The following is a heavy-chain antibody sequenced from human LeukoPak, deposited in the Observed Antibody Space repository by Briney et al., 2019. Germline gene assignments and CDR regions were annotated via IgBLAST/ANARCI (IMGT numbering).Heavy chain of an antibody. CDR3: ARERRENYYGSGSYYKAPFDY. Sequence: SETLSLTCTVSGYSISTDYTWGWIRQPPGKGLEWIGIIHHTGTTYYNPSLRSRVIISLDTSKNQFSLKLSSVTAADTAVYYCARERRENYYGSGSYYKAPFDYWGQGTLVTVSS. J-gene: IGHJ4*02. CDR1: GYSISTDYT. D-gene: IGHD3-10*01. V-gene: IGHV4-38-2*02. CDR2: IHHTGTT.